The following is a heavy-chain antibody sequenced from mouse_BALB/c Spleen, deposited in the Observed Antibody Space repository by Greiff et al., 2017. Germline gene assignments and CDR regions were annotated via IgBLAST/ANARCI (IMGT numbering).Heavy chain of an antibody. Sequence: LQQPGAELVKPGASVKMSCKASGYTFTSYNMHWVKQTPGQGLEWIGAIYPGNGDTSYNQKFKGKATLTADKSSSTAYMQLSSLTSEDSAVYYCARRESAYEGFAYWGQGTLVTVSA. D-gene: IGHD1-1*01. J-gene: IGHJ3*01. V-gene: IGHV1-12*01. CDR3: ARRESAYEGFAY. CDR2: IYPGNGDT. CDR1: GYTFTSYN.